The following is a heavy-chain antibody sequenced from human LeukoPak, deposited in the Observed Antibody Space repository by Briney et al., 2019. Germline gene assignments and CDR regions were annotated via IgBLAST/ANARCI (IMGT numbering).Heavy chain of an antibody. CDR2: ISYDGSNK. V-gene: IGHV3-30-3*01. CDR3: ARELRYDAFDI. D-gene: IGHD5-12*01. CDR1: GFTFSSYA. J-gene: IGHJ3*02. Sequence: GGSLRLSCAASGFTFSSYAMHWVRQAPCKGLEWVAVISYDGSNKYYADSVKGRFTISRDNSKNTLYLQMNSLRAEDTAVYYCARELRYDAFDIWGQGTMVTVSS.